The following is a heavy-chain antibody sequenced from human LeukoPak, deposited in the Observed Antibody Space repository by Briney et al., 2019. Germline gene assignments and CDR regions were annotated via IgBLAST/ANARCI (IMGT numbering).Heavy chain of an antibody. D-gene: IGHD3-22*01. CDR3: ARLYYYDSSGYYDSRVDY. J-gene: IGHJ4*02. CDR1: GDTFSSYT. CDR2: IIPIFGRP. Sequence: SGKVSCKTSGDTFSSYTISWVRQAPGQGLEWMGRIIPIFGRPNYAQKFQGRVTISADKFTSTAYMELSSLRSEDTAVYYCARLYYYDSSGYYDSRVDYWGQGTLVTVSS. V-gene: IGHV1-69*02.